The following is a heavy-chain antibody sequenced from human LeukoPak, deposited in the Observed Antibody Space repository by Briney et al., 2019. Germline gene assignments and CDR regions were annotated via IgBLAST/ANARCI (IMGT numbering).Heavy chain of an antibody. CDR3: ASSKGYSSGLYYFDY. CDR1: GGSVSGRSYY. V-gene: IGHV4-61*01. Sequence: PSETLSLTCTVSGGSVSGRSYYWSWIRQPPGKGPEWIGYIYYSGSTNYNPSLQSRVTISVDTSKNQFSLKLSSVTAADTAVYYCASSKGYSSGLYYFDYWGQGTLVTVSS. J-gene: IGHJ4*02. D-gene: IGHD6-19*01. CDR2: IYYSGST.